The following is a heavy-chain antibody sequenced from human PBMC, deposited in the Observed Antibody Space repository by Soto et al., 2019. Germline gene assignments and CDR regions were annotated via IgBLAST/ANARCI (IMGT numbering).Heavy chain of an antibody. CDR2: INPNSGGT. D-gene: IGHD1-26*01. CDR1: GYTFTGYY. V-gene: IGHV1-2*02. CDR3: ARGGGIVGATWYSFDY. J-gene: IGHJ4*02. Sequence: ASVNVDWTAAGYTFTGYYMHWVRQAPGQGLEWMGWINPNSGGTNYAQRFQGRVTMARDTSISTAYMELSRLRSDDTAVYYCARGGGIVGATWYSFDYWGQGTLVTGSS.